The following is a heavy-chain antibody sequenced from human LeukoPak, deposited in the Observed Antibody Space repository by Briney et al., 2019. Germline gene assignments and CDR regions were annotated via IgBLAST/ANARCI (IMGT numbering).Heavy chain of an antibody. D-gene: IGHD1-26*01. CDR1: GFTFSNYE. V-gene: IGHV3-48*03. CDR3: ARRRDSGSLQHFDY. CDR2: ISSSGSDI. J-gene: IGHJ4*02. Sequence: GGSLRLSCAASGFTFSNYEMHWVRQAPGKGLEWVSYISSSGSDIYYADSVKGRFTISRDNAKNSLYLQMNSLRAEDTAVYYCARRRDSGSLQHFDYWGQGTLVTVSS.